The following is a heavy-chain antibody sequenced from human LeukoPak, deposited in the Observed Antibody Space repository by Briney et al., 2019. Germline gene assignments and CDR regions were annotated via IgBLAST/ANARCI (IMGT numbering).Heavy chain of an antibody. V-gene: IGHV3-48*04. CDR3: AKDRGGSYSAIDY. CDR2: I. Sequence: GGSLRLSCAASGFTFSSYSMNWFRQAPGKGLEWVSFIYYADSVKGRFTISRDNAKNSLYLQMNSLRAEDTAVYYCAKDRGGSYSAIDYWGQRTLVTVSS. CDR1: GFTFSSYS. D-gene: IGHD1-26*01. J-gene: IGHJ4*02.